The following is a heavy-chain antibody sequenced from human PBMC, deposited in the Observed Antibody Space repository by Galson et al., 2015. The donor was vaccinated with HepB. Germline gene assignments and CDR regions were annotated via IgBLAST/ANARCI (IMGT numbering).Heavy chain of an antibody. J-gene: IGHJ5*02. CDR2: FDPEDGET. D-gene: IGHD6-19*01. Sequence: SVKVSCKVSGYTLTELSMHWVRQAPGKGLEWMGGFDPEDGETIYAQKFQGRVTMTEDTSTDTAYMELSSLRSEDTAVYYCATAWSVAGRNNNWFDPWGQGTLVTVSS. CDR3: ATAWSVAGRNNNWFDP. V-gene: IGHV1-24*01. CDR1: GYTLTELS.